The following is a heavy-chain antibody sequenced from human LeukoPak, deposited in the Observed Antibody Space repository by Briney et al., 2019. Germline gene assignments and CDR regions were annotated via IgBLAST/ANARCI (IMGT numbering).Heavy chain of an antibody. Sequence: GGSLRLSCAASGFTFSTYSMNWARQAPGKGLEWVSYISSSGNTIYYADSVKGRFTISRDNAKNSLYLQVNSLRDEDTAVYYCAREGPVVRGSEVDYWGQGTLVTVSS. CDR2: ISSSGNTI. V-gene: IGHV3-48*02. CDR3: AREGPVVRGSEVDY. J-gene: IGHJ4*02. D-gene: IGHD4-23*01. CDR1: GFTFSTYS.